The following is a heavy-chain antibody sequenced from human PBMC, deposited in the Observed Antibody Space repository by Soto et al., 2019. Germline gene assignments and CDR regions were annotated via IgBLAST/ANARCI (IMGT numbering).Heavy chain of an antibody. D-gene: IGHD2-2*01. CDR3: AGLGYCSSTSCSDYYGMDV. CDR1: GFTFSSYG. Sequence: QVQLVESGGGVVQPGRSLRLSCAASGFTFSSYGMHWVRQAPGKGLEWVAVIWYDGSNKYYADSVKGRFTISRDNSKNTLYLQMNSRRAEDTAVYYCAGLGYCSSTSCSDYYGMDVWGQGTTVTVS. J-gene: IGHJ6*02. CDR2: IWYDGSNK. V-gene: IGHV3-33*01.